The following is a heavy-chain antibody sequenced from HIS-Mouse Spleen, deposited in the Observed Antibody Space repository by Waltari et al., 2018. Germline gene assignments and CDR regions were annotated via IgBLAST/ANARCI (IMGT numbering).Heavy chain of an antibody. CDR1: GFTFSSYR. J-gene: IGHJ1*01. D-gene: IGHD4-4*01. V-gene: IGHV3-33*06. CDR2: IWYDGSNK. Sequence: LVQPGRSLRLSCAASGFTFSSYRLPWVRQAPGKGLEWVAVIWYDGSNKYYADSVKGRFTISRDSSKNTLYLKMNSLRAEDTAVYYCAKDRGAYRAEYFQHWGQGTLVTVSS. CDR3: AKDRGAYRAEYFQH.